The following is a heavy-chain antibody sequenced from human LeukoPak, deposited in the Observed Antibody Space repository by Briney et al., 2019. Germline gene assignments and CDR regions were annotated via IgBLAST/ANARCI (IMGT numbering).Heavy chain of an antibody. V-gene: IGHV3-23*01. Sequence: GGSLRLSCAASGFTFSSYAMSWVRQAPGKGLEWVSAISGSGGSTYYADSVKGRFTIFRDNSKNTLYLQMNSLGAEDTAVYYCAKSPSIVLMVYAIDFDYWGQGTLVTVSS. CDR2: ISGSGGST. CDR3: AKSPSIVLMVYAIDFDY. J-gene: IGHJ4*02. CDR1: GFTFSSYA. D-gene: IGHD2-8*01.